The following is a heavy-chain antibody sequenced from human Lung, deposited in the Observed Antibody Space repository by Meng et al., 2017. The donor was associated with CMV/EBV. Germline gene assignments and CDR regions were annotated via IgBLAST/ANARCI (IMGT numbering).Heavy chain of an antibody. V-gene: IGHV4-39*01. CDR2: VVYSGTT. Sequence: QRKLQESGPGLVKPSETLSLTCTVSGGSISSSSYYWAWIRQPPGEGLEWTGSVVYSGTTYYTSSLKSRVSISVDTSKNQFSLKLSSVTAADTAVYYCARHHHSPTFDYWGQGTLVTVSS. D-gene: IGHD1-14*01. J-gene: IGHJ4*02. CDR1: GGSISSSSYY. CDR3: ARHHHSPTFDY.